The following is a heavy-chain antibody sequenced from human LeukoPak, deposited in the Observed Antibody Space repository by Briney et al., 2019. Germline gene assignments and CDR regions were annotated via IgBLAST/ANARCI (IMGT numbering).Heavy chain of an antibody. CDR1: GASFNSDDQY. D-gene: IGHD6-19*01. Sequence: SQTLSLTCTVSGASFNSDDQYWNWIRQSPGKGLEWIGSIHPSGMLYNNPSLESRVTMSRDTSKNQFSLNLNSVTPEDTAVYYRARDSSSGWYTFFPRGYNYFDPWGQGTLVTVSS. V-gene: IGHV4-31*03. CDR3: ARDSSSGWYTFFPRGYNYFDP. J-gene: IGHJ5*02. CDR2: IHPSGML.